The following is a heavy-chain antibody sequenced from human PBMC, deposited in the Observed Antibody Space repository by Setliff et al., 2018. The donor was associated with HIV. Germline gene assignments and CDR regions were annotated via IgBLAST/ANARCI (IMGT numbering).Heavy chain of an antibody. V-gene: IGHV4-34*01. CDR2: INHSGST. J-gene: IGHJ6*03. CDR1: GGSFSGSY. CDR3: ARADSRRGAGYQYMDV. Sequence: SETLSLTCAVYGGSFSGSYWSWIRQPPGKGLEWIGEINHSGSTNYNPSLRSRVALSMDTSKNQFSLRLSSVTAADTAIYYCARADSRRGAGYQYMDVWGKGTTVTVSS. D-gene: IGHD4-4*01.